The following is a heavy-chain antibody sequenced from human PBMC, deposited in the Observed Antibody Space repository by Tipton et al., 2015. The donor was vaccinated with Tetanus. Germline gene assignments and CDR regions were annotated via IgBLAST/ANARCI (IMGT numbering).Heavy chain of an antibody. V-gene: IGHV4-31*03. J-gene: IGHJ6*02. CDR2: IYYFTERT. Sequence: TLSLTCNVSGASINAGGYLWTWVRQHPGKGLEWIGNIYYFTERTSHTPSFDGRVTISVDTSKNQFSLKVNSVTAADTAVYYCARDRGVRGGYYYYHGMDVWGRGTMVTVSS. CDR3: ARDRGVRGGYYYYHGMDV. D-gene: IGHD3-10*01. CDR1: GASINAGGYL.